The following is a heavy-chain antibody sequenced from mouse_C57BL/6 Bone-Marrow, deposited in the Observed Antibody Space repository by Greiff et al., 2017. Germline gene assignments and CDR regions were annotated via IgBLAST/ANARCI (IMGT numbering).Heavy chain of an antibody. D-gene: IGHD1-1*01. Sequence: QVQLQQPGAELVKPGASVKMSCKASGYTFTSYWITWVKQRPGQGLEWIGDIYPGSGSTNYNEKFKSKATLTVDTSSSTAYMPLSSLTSEDSAVYYCARTPPITTVVARYWYFDVWGTGTTVTVSS. V-gene: IGHV1-55*01. CDR1: GYTFTSYW. CDR2: IYPGSGST. CDR3: ARTPPITTVVARYWYFDV. J-gene: IGHJ1*03.